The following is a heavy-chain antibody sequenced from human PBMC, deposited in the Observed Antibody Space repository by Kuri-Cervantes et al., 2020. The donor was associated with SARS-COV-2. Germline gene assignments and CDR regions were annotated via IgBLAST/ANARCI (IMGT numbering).Heavy chain of an antibody. V-gene: IGHV3-7*01. CDR2: IKQDGSEK. Sequence: GESLKISCAASGFTFSSYWMSWVHQAPGKGLEWVANIKQDGSEKYYVDSVKGRFTISRDNAKNSLYLQMNSLRDEDTAVYYCARDGLLWQLVRGGYYYYGMDVWGQGTTVTVSS. D-gene: IGHD6-13*01. CDR3: ARDGLLWQLVRGGYYYYGMDV. CDR1: GFTFSSYW. J-gene: IGHJ6*02.